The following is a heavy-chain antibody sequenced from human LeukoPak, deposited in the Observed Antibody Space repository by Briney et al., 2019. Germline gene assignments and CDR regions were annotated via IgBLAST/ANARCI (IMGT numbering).Heavy chain of an antibody. CDR3: ARGRSGTLDY. J-gene: IGHJ4*02. D-gene: IGHD6-19*01. Sequence: GASVKVSCKASGYTFTGYNMHWVRQAPGQGLEWMGWVNPYSGDTKYARKFQGRVTMTRDTSISTAYMELSRLRSDDTAVYYCARGRSGTLDYWGQGTLVTVSS. CDR1: GYTFTGYN. V-gene: IGHV1-2*02. CDR2: VNPYSGDT.